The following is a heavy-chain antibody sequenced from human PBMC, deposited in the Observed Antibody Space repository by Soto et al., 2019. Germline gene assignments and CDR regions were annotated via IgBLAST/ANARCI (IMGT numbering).Heavy chain of an antibody. V-gene: IGHV3-23*01. CDR1: GFTFSSYA. CDR2: ISGSGGST. J-gene: IGHJ4*02. D-gene: IGHD3-10*01. Sequence: TGGSLRLSCAASGFTFSSYAMSWVRQAPGKGLEWVSAISGSGGSTYYADSVKGRFTISRDNSKNTLYLQMNSLRAEDTAVYYCAKDLYGSGSYTTLTLDYWGQGTLVTVSS. CDR3: AKDLYGSGSYTTLTLDY.